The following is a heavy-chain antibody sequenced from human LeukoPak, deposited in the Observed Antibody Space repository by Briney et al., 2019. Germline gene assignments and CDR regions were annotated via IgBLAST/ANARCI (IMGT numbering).Heavy chain of an antibody. J-gene: IGHJ4*02. D-gene: IGHD2-21*02. V-gene: IGHV3-48*03. CDR2: ISSSGSTI. CDR3: ARILNCGGDCYGDASGFDY. CDR1: GFTFSSYE. Sequence: GGSLRLSCAASGFTFSSYEMNWVRQAPGKGLEWVSYISSSGSTIYYADSVKGRFTISRDNAKNSLYLQMNSLRAEDTAVYYCARILNCGGDCYGDASGFDYWGQGTLVTVSS.